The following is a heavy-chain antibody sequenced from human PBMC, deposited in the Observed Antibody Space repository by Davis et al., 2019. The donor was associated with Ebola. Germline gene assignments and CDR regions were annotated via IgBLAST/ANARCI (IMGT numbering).Heavy chain of an antibody. CDR3: ARFHDSSGYTIDY. J-gene: IGHJ4*02. Sequence: GESLKISCAASGFTFSNYWMNWVRQAPGKGLEWLANIKQDGSEQYYVDSVKGRFTISRDNAKNSLYLQMNSLRDEDTAVYYCARFHDSSGYTIDYWGQGTLVTVSS. CDR2: IKQDGSEQ. D-gene: IGHD3-22*01. CDR1: GFTFSNYW. V-gene: IGHV3-7*01.